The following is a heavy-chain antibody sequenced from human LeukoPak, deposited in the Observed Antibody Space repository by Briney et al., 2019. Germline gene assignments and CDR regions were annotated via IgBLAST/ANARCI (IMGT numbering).Heavy chain of an antibody. CDR1: GFTFTTYA. CDR2: ISSTGSYI. J-gene: IGHJ4*02. CDR3: ARDSYGDYFYDY. D-gene: IGHD4-17*01. V-gene: IGHV3-21*01. Sequence: GGSLRLSCAASGFTFTTYAMNWVRQAPGKGLEWVSSISSTGSYIPYADSVKGRFTISRDNAKNSLYLQMNSLRAEDTAVYYCARDSYGDYFYDYWGQGTLVTVSS.